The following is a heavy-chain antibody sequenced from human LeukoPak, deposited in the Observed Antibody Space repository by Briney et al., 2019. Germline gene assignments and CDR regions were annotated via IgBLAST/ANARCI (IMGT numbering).Heavy chain of an antibody. J-gene: IGHJ4*02. Sequence: PGGSLRLSCAASGFTFYIYAMSWVRQAPGKGLEWISGISKSGDNTQYADSVKGRFTISRDNSKNTLYLQMNSLRAEDTAIYYCAQPQWELRGPTDHWGQGTPVTVSS. CDR1: GFTFYIYA. V-gene: IGHV3-23*01. D-gene: IGHD1-26*01. CDR3: AQPQWELRGPTDH. CDR2: ISKSGDNT.